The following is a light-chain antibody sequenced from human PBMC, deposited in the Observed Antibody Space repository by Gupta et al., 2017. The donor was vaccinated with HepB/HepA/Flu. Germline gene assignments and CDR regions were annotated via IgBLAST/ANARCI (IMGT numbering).Light chain of an antibody. CDR3: SSYTSSSTLGV. CDR2: DVT. J-gene: IGLJ1*01. V-gene: IGLV2-14*01. CDR1: SSDVGGYNY. Sequence: QSALTQPASVSGSPGPSITISCPGTSSDVGGYNYVSWYQQHPGKAPKLMIYDVTTRPSGVSNRFSGSRSGNTASLTISGLQAEDEADYYCSSYTSSSTLGVFGTGTKVTVL.